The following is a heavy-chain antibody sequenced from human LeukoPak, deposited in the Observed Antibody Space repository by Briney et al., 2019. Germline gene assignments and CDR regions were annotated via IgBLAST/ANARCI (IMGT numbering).Heavy chain of an antibody. Sequence: GGSLRLSCAASGNTFSSYGMHWVRQAPGKGLEWVAFIRFDGGNKYYADSVKGRFTISRDNSRNTLYLQMNSLRPEDTAVYYCAKDAPCTNGVCALSGWGQGTLVTVPS. J-gene: IGHJ4*02. CDR3: AKDAPCTNGVCALSG. CDR1: GNTFSSYG. D-gene: IGHD2-8*01. CDR2: IRFDGGNK. V-gene: IGHV3-30*02.